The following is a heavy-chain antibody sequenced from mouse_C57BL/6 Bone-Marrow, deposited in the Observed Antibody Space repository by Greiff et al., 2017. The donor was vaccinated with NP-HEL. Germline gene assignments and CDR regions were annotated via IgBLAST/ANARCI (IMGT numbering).Heavy chain of an antibody. Sequence: QVQLQQPGAELVKPGSSVKLSCKASGYTFTSYWMHWVKQRPIQGLEWIGIIDPSDSGTHYNQKFKDKATLTVDKSSSTAYMQLSSLTSEDSAVYYCARGEGWFAYWGQGTLVTVSA. CDR1: GYTFTSYW. CDR2: IDPSDSGT. J-gene: IGHJ3*01. CDR3: ARGEGWFAY. V-gene: IGHV1-52*01.